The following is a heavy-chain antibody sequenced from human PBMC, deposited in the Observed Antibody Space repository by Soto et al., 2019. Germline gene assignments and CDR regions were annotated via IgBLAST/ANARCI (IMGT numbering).Heavy chain of an antibody. D-gene: IGHD6-19*01. J-gene: IGHJ3*02. CDR3: ARDQKGDDSSGWYLSAFDI. Sequence: GGSLRLSCAASGFTFSSYAMHWVRQAPGKGLEWVAVISYDGSNKYYADSVKGRFTISRDNSKNTLYLQMNSLRAEDTAVYYCARDQKGDDSSGWYLSAFDIWGQGTMVTVSS. V-gene: IGHV3-30-3*01. CDR1: GFTFSSYA. CDR2: ISYDGSNK.